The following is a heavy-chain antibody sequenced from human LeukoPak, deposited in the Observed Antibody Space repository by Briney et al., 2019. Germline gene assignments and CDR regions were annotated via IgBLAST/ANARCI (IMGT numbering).Heavy chain of an antibody. CDR1: GFTFSSYS. J-gene: IGHJ5*02. Sequence: GGSLRLSCAASGFTFSSYSMNWVRQAPGKGLEWVSSITSSSSYIYYADSVKGRFTISRDNSKNTLYLQMNSLRSEDTAVYYCARGRKLRLGKFWVSHPSWFDPWGQGTLVTVSS. CDR2: ITSSSSYI. V-gene: IGHV3-21*04. D-gene: IGHD1-14*01. CDR3: ARGRKLRLGKFWVSHPSWFDP.